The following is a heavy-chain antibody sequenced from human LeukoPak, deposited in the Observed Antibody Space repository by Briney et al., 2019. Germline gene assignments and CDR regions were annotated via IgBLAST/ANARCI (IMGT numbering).Heavy chain of an antibody. Sequence: GASVKVSCKASGYTFTSYDINWVRQATGQGLEWMGWMNPNSGNTGYAQKFQGRVTMTTDTSTSKAYMELRSLRSDDTAVYYCASRYCSSSTSCYAEDAFDIWGQGTMVTVSS. CDR2: MNPNSGNT. D-gene: IGHD2-2*01. CDR3: ASRYCSSSTSCYAEDAFDI. V-gene: IGHV1-8*01. CDR1: GYTFTSYD. J-gene: IGHJ3*02.